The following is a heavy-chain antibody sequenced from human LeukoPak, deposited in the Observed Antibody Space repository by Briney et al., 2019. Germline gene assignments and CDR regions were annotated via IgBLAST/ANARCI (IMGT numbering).Heavy chain of an antibody. CDR3: AKDGIAAVLDY. J-gene: IGHJ4*02. CDR1: GFSFSSYG. CDR2: ISYEGSTK. D-gene: IGHD6-13*01. Sequence: GGSLRLSCAASGFSFSSYGVHWIRQAPGKGLEWVARISYEGSTKDYADSVKGRLSISRDNSKNSLYLQMTSLRAEDTALYYCAKDGIAAVLDYWGQGTLVTVSS. V-gene: IGHV3-30-3*01.